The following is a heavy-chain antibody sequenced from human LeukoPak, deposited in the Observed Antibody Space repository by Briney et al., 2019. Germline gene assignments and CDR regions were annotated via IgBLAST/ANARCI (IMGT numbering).Heavy chain of an antibody. D-gene: IGHD2-21*02. Sequence: PGGSLRLSCAASGFTFDNYAFHWVRQAPGKVVEWVFVISGNGRTIYYADSMKGRFTISRDNSKNSLFLQMNSLRTEDTALYYCGRQAYCGGGCYFVDYWGQGTLVTVSS. V-gene: IGHV3-43*02. CDR3: GRQAYCGGGCYFVDY. CDR2: ISGNGRTI. CDR1: GFTFDNYA. J-gene: IGHJ4*02.